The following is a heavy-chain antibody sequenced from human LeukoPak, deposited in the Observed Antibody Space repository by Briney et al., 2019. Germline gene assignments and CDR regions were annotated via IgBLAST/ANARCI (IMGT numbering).Heavy chain of an antibody. CDR3: ARGPIAVATYPLDY. J-gene: IGHJ4*02. CDR2: INQDGSDK. V-gene: IGHV3-7*04. D-gene: IGHD6-19*01. Sequence: GGSLRLSCATSRFIFSSYWMTWVRRTPGKGLEWVASINQDGSDKYYVDSVKGRFTISRDNAKKSLYLEMSSLRAEDTAVYYCARGPIAVATYPLDYWGRGTLVTVSS. CDR1: RFIFSSYW.